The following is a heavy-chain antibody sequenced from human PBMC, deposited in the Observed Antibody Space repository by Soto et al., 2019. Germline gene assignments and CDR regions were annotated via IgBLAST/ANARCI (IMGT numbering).Heavy chain of an antibody. D-gene: IGHD3-10*01. CDR1: GGSISSYY. CDR3: ARGKTYYYGSGSYGWFDP. V-gene: IGHV4-59*01. Sequence: SETPSLTCTVSGGSISSYYWSWIRQPPGKGLEWIGYIYYSGSTNYNPSLKSRVTISVDTSKNQFSLKLSSVTAADTAVYYCARGKTYYYGSGSYGWFDPWGQGTLVTVSS. J-gene: IGHJ5*02. CDR2: IYYSGST.